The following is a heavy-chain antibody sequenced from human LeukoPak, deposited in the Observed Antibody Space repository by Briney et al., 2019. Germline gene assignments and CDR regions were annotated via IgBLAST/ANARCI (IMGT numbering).Heavy chain of an antibody. V-gene: IGHV4-59*08. J-gene: IGHJ4*02. D-gene: IGHD1-26*01. Sequence: SETLSLTCTVSGGSISSYYWSWIRQPPGKGLEWIGYIYYSGSTNYNPSLKSRVTISVDTSKNQFSLKLSSVTAADTAVYYCARHQWELHLGYWGQGTLVTVSS. CDR2: IYYSGST. CDR1: GGSISSYY. CDR3: ARHQWELHLGY.